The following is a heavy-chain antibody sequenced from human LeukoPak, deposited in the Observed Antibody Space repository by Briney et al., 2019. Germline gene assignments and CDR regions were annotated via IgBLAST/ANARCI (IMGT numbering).Heavy chain of an antibody. V-gene: IGHV4-61*02. Sequence: SETLSLTCTVSGGSIRSGSYYWSWIRQPAGKGLEWIVRVYTSGSTNYNPSLKSRVTISVDTSKNQFSLKLSSVTAADTAVYYCARRYYDSSGNPWDAFDIWGQGTMVTVSS. CDR2: VYTSGST. CDR1: GGSIRSGSYY. D-gene: IGHD3-22*01. J-gene: IGHJ3*02. CDR3: ARRYYDSSGNPWDAFDI.